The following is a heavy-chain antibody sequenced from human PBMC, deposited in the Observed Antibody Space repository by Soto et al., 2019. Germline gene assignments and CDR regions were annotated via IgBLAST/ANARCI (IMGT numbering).Heavy chain of an antibody. CDR1: GFTFSTYG. D-gene: IGHD3-3*01. J-gene: IGHJ3*02. CDR2: ISIRSSYI. Sequence: GGSLRLSCAASGFTFSTYGMNWVRQAPGKGLEWVSSISIRSSYIYYADSVKGRFIISRDNAKNSLYLQMNSLRAEDTAVYYCTRAMFLETRDAFDIWGQGTMVTVSS. CDR3: TRAMFLETRDAFDI. V-gene: IGHV3-21*06.